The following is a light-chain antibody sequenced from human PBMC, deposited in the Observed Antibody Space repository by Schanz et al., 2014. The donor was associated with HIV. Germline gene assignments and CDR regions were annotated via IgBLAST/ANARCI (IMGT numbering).Light chain of an antibody. J-gene: IGLJ2*01. CDR1: SFDIGSSEF. CDR3: CSYVHFTRSVV. CDR2: EVT. V-gene: IGLV2-23*02. Sequence: QSALTQPASVSGTPGQSITISCTGTSFDIGSSEFVSWYQVSPGEAPKLLLYEVTRRPSGISNRFSGSKSDNTASLSIAGXXPEDEADYFCCSYVHFTRSVVFGGGTKLTVL.